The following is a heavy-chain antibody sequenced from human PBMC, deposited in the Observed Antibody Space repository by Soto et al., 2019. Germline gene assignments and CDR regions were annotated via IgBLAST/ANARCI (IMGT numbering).Heavy chain of an antibody. CDR2: IKQDGSEK. CDR1: GFSFSSYW. V-gene: IGHV3-7*01. CDR3: ARGHKGLEV. J-gene: IGHJ6*02. Sequence: GGSLRLSCTASTGFSFSSYWMSWVRQAQGKGLEWVAYIKQDGSEKWSLDSMKGQFTISRDNAKKSVFLQMNSLTTEDTAVYYCARGHKGLEVWGQGTTVTVSS.